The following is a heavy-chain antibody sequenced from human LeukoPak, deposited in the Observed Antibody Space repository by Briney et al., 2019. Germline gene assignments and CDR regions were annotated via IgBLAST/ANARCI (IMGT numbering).Heavy chain of an antibody. D-gene: IGHD2-8*01. CDR3: ATSGCVPYYYYGMDV. V-gene: IGHV1-24*01. CDR2: FDPKDGET. J-gene: IGHJ6*02. CDR1: GYTLTELS. Sequence: ASVKVSCKVSGYTLTELSMHWVRQAPGKGLEWMGGFDPKDGETIYAQKFQGRVTMTEDTSTDTAYMELSSLRSEDTAVYYCATSGCVPYYYYGMDVWGQGTTVTVSS.